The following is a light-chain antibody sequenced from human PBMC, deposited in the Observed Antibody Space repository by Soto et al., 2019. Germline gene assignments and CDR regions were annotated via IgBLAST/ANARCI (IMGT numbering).Light chain of an antibody. CDR2: GAS. Sequence: EIVLTQSPGTLSLSPGERATLSCRASQSVSSSYLALYQQKPGQAPRLLIYGASSRATGIPDRFSGSGSGTDFSLTISRLEPEDFAVYYCQQYGSSPYTFGQGTKQEIK. V-gene: IGKV3-20*01. CDR3: QQYGSSPYT. J-gene: IGKJ2*01. CDR1: QSVSSSY.